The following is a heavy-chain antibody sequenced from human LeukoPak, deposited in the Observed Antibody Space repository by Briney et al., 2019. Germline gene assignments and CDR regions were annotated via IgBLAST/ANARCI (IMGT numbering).Heavy chain of an antibody. Sequence: EASVKVSCKASGYTFTGYYMHWVRQAPGQGLEWMGWINPNSGGTNYAQKFQGRVTMTRDTSISTAYMELGRLRSDDTAVYYCARPAQWLVLDAADYWGQGTLVTVSS. D-gene: IGHD6-19*01. J-gene: IGHJ4*02. CDR3: ARPAQWLVLDAADY. V-gene: IGHV1-2*02. CDR2: INPNSGGT. CDR1: GYTFTGYY.